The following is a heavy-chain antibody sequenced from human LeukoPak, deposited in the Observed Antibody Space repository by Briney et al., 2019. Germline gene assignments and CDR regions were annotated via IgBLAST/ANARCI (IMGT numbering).Heavy chain of an antibody. CDR2: IKHSGST. V-gene: IGHV4-34*01. D-gene: IGHD1-26*01. CDR1: GGSFSNYY. J-gene: IGHJ4*02. CDR3: ARDVGATPGYFDY. Sequence: PSETLSLTCAVYGGSFSNYYWNWIRQPPGKGLEWIGEIKHSGSTNYNPSLKSRVTISVDTSKNQFSLKLSSVTAADTAVYYCARDVGATPGYFDYWGQGTLVTVSS.